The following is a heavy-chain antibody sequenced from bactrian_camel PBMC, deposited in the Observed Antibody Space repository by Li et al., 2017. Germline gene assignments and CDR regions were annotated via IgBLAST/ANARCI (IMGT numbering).Heavy chain of an antibody. V-gene: IGHV3S53*01. Sequence: HVQLVESGGGSVQAGGSLQLSCTYSGYTSFIDYMGWFRQSPGNQREGIAAISTDGRSTDHAGSVGGRFTISQDNAKNTVYLQMDSLDTRDTAIYYCAARAGIRTRDDHWSRMKYKGQGTQVTVS. CDR1: GYTSFIDY. J-gene: IGHJ4*01. D-gene: IGHD7*01. CDR2: ISTDGRST.